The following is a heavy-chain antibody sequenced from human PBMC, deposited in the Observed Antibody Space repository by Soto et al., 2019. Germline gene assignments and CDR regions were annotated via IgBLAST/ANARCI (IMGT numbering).Heavy chain of an antibody. CDR2: IYYSGST. CDR1: GRSISSYY. Sequence: PSETLSLTCTVLGRSISSYYWSWIRQPPGKGLEWIGYIYYSGSTNYNPSLKSRVTISVDTSKNQFSLKLSSVTAVDTAVYYCARDCYYGSGSQSPSDVWGQGTTVTVS. J-gene: IGHJ6*02. D-gene: IGHD3-10*01. V-gene: IGHV4-59*01. CDR3: ARDCYYGSGSQSPSDV.